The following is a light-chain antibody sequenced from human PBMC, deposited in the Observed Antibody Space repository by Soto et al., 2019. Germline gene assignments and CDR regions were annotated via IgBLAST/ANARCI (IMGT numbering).Light chain of an antibody. Sequence: EIVLTQPPGTLSFSPGERATLSCRASQSVSSSYLAWYQQKPGQAPRLLIYGASSRATGIPDRFSGSGSGTDFTLTISRLEPEDFAVYYCQQYGSSSITFGQGTRLEIK. V-gene: IGKV3-20*01. J-gene: IGKJ5*01. CDR3: QQYGSSSIT. CDR2: GAS. CDR1: QSVSSSY.